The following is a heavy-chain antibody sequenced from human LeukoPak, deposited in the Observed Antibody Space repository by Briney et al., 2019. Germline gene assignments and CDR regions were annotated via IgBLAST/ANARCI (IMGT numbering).Heavy chain of an antibody. CDR1: GGSFSGYY. CDR3: ARGQLTCSGGSCYSNHYYYYYYMDV. J-gene: IGHJ6*03. Sequence: SETLSLTCAVYGGSFSGYYWSWIRQPPGKGLEWIGEINHSGSTNYNPSLKSRVTISVDTSKNQSSLKLSSVTAADTAVYYCARGQLTCSGGSCYSNHYYYYYYMDVWGKGTTVTVSS. V-gene: IGHV4-34*01. CDR2: INHSGST. D-gene: IGHD2-15*01.